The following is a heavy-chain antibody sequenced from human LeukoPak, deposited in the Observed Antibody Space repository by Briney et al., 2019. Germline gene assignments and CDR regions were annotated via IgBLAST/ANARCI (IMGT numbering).Heavy chain of an antibody. CDR3: AKDRTYYGSGWTFQK. D-gene: IGHD3-10*01. CDR1: GFVLNDYA. Sequence: GGSLRLSCAASGFVLNDYAMHWARQVPGKGLEAPGKGLEWVSVISGDGSTTYYADSVKGRFTISRDNNKKSLYLQMHSLRTEDTALYYCAKDRTYYGSGWTFQKWGQGTLVTVSS. CDR2: ISGDGSTT. J-gene: IGHJ1*01. V-gene: IGHV3-43*02.